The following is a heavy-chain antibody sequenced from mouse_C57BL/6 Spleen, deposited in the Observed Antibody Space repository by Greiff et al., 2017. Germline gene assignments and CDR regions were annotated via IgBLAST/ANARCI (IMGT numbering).Heavy chain of an antibody. Sequence: VQLQQPGAALVKPGASVKMSCKASGYTFTSYWITWVKQRPGQGLEWIGDIYPGCGSTNYNEKFKSKATLTVDTSSSTAYMQLSSRTSEDSAVYYCARTYGNYEYYFDYWGQGTTLTVSS. CDR1: GYTFTSYW. CDR3: ARTYGNYEYYFDY. J-gene: IGHJ2*01. CDR2: IYPGCGST. D-gene: IGHD2-1*01. V-gene: IGHV1-55*01.